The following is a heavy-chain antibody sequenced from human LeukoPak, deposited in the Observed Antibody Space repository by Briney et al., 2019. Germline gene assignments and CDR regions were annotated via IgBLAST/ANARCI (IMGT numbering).Heavy chain of an antibody. CDR2: FHTRGST. V-gene: IGHV4-4*07. CDR3: VRDGTGDSSGWHL. CDR1: GGSIGTYF. Sequence: SETLSLTCTVSGGSIGTYFWGWIRQPAGKGLQWIGRFHTRGSTDYNPSLMSRVSMSVDTSKNQFLLRLRSVTAADTAVYYCVRDGTGDSSGWHLWGQGTLVTVSS. D-gene: IGHD6-19*01. J-gene: IGHJ4*02.